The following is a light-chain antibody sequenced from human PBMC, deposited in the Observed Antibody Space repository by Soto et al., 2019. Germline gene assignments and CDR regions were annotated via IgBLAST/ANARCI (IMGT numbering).Light chain of an antibody. CDR3: QQYGTIPFS. Sequence: DIVLTQSPGTLSLSPGESATLSCRANQVVSSSYLAWYQQKHGQAPRLLIYHASDRATGVPDRFSGSGSGTDLALTMKRLEPEDFALYYCQQYGTIPFSFGQGAKLEIK. V-gene: IGKV3-20*01. J-gene: IGKJ2*01. CDR2: HAS. CDR1: QVVSSSY.